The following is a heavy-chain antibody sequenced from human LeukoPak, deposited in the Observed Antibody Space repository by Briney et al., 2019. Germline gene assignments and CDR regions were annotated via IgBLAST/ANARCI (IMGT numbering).Heavy chain of an antibody. CDR1: GYTXTGYY. Sequence: ASVKVSCKASGYTXTGYYMHWVRQAPGQGLEYMGWINPNSGDTNHAQNFQGRVTLTRDTSISTAYMELSSLRSDDSALYYWAGEYCSGGTCRQGFYYWGQGNLVTVSS. D-gene: IGHD2-15*01. CDR2: INPNSGDT. CDR3: AGEYCSGGTCRQGFYY. V-gene: IGHV1-2*02. J-gene: IGHJ4*02.